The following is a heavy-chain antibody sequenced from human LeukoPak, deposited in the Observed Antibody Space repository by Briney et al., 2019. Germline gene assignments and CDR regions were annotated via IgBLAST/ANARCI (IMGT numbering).Heavy chain of an antibody. CDR1: GGSISSYY. CDR3: TADGELLRAQGGLGSQE. V-gene: IGHV4-34*01. CDR2: INHSGST. J-gene: IGHJ1*01. Sequence: SESLSLTCTVYGGSISSYYLSWVRQPPGKGLEWIGEINHSGSTNYNPSLKSRVTISVDTSKNQFSLKLSSVTSADTAMYYRTADGELLRAQGGLGSQEGGQGSLVTVSS. D-gene: IGHD1-26*01.